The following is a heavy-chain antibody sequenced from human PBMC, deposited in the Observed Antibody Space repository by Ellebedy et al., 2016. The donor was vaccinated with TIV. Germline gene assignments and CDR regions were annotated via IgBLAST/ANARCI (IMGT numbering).Heavy chain of an antibody. CDR1: GFTVSDHG. CDR2: INGRSDWT. V-gene: IGHV3-23*01. J-gene: IGHJ1*01. D-gene: IGHD2-2*01. CDR3: ARAYQMPLGQCFQH. Sequence: GGSLRLPXAASGFTVSDHGMSWVRQAPGKGLEWVSGINGRSDWTDYLDSVKGRFTTSRDNSKNRLLLQMNNLRAEDTAVYYCARAYQMPLGQCFQHWGQGTLVTVSS.